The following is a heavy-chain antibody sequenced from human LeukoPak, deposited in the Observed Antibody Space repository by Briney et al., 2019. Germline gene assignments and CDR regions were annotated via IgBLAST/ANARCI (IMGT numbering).Heavy chain of an antibody. CDR1: GFTFSDYY. J-gene: IGHJ4*02. Sequence: GGSLRLSCAASGFTFSDYYMSWIRQAPGKGLEWVSYISCSGSKIYYPDSVKGRFTISRDNDKKLLYLQMNSLRAEDTGVYYCAIRGHYSISWFDYFDYWGQGTLVTVPS. CDR2: ISCSGSKI. D-gene: IGHD6-13*01. V-gene: IGHV3-11*01. CDR3: AIRGHYSISWFDYFDY.